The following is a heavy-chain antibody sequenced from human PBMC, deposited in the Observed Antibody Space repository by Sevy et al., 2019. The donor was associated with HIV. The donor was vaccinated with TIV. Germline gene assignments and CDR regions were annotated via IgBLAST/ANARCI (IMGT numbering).Heavy chain of an antibody. Sequence: GGSLRLSCAASGFTFINYAMYWVRQTPGKGLEWVSVISDSGGNTYYADSVKGRFTISRDNSENTLYLQMNSLRAGDTAVYYCAKAGGSTGGSSDYWGQGTLVTVSS. CDR1: GFTFINYA. CDR3: AKAGGSTGGSSDY. D-gene: IGHD7-27*01. J-gene: IGHJ4*02. CDR2: ISDSGGNT. V-gene: IGHV3-23*01.